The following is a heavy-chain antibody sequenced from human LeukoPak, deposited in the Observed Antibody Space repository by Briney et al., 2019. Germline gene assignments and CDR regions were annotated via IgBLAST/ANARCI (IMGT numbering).Heavy chain of an antibody. D-gene: IGHD1-14*01. V-gene: IGHV3-21*01. J-gene: IGHJ4*02. CDR3: ARYHMALDY. Sequence: GGSLRLSCVASGFTFSTFAMNWVRQAPGKGLEWVSSISSSSSYIYYADSVKGRFTISRDNSKNTLYLQMNSLRAEDTAVYYCARYHMALDYWGQGTLVTVSS. CDR2: ISSSSSYI. CDR1: GFTFSTFA.